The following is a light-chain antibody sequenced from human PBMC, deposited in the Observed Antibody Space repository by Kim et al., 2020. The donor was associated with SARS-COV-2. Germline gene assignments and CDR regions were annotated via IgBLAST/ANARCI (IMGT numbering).Light chain of an antibody. V-gene: IGLV1-44*01. CDR1: SSNIGSNP. CDR2: SNN. CDR3: ATWDNSLSAYV. J-gene: IGLJ1*01. Sequence: ELTQPPSTSGTPGQRVTISCSGSSSNIGSNPVNWYQHLPGTAPKFLIYSNNQRPSGVPDRFSGSKSGASASLAISGLQSEDEADYYCATWDNSLSAYV.